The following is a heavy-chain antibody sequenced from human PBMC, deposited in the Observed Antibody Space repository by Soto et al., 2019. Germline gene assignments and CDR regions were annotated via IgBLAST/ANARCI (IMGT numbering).Heavy chain of an antibody. CDR1: GSIFSSYA. Sequence: GGSLRLSCEASGSIFSSYAITWVRQAPGKGLEWVSTISGTGVSTYYADSVKGRFTVSRDNSKNTVWLQMNSLRAADSSVYYCAKDSVHNLYRTSSLEDCFGPWGQGTLVTVSS. D-gene: IGHD6-6*01. J-gene: IGHJ5*02. CDR2: ISGTGVST. V-gene: IGHV3-23*01. CDR3: AKDSVHNLYRTSSLEDCFGP.